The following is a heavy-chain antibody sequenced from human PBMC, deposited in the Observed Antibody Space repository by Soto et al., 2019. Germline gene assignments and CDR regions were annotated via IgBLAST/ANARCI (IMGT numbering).Heavy chain of an antibody. D-gene: IGHD3-3*01. V-gene: IGHV3-30-3*01. J-gene: IGHJ6*02. CDR2: ISYDGSNK. CDR1: GFTFSSYA. Sequence: QVQLVESGGGVVQPGRSLRLSCAASGFTFSSYAMHWVRQAPGKGLEWVAVISYDGSNKYYADSVKGRFTISRDNSKNTLYLQMNSLRAEDTAVYYCARLTLWSGLAPVLYGMDVWGQGTTVTVSS. CDR3: ARLTLWSGLAPVLYGMDV.